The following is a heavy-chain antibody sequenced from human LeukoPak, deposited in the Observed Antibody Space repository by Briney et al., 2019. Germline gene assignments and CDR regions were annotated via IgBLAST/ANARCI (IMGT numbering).Heavy chain of an antibody. J-gene: IGHJ2*01. Sequence: SETLSLTCTVSGGSISSYYWSWIRQPAGKGLEWIGCIYTSGSTNYNPSLKSRVTMSVDTSKNQFSLKLSSVTAADTAVYYCARGLRSWVFGEPWYFDLWGRGTLVTVSS. CDR3: ARGLRSWVFGEPWYFDL. D-gene: IGHD2-21*01. CDR2: IYTSGST. CDR1: GGSISSYY. V-gene: IGHV4-4*07.